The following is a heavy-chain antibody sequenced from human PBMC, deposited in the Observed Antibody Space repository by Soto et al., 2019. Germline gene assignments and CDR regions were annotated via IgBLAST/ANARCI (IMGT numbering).Heavy chain of an antibody. J-gene: IGHJ6*02. D-gene: IGHD3-10*01. CDR1: GFTFGDYA. V-gene: IGHV3-49*04. CDR3: TRDPPMVRGVITFYYYGVDV. CDR2: IRSKAYGGTT. Sequence: GGSLRLSCTASGFTFGDYAMSWVRQAPGKGLEWVGFIRSKAYGGTTEYAASVKGRFTISRDDSKSIAYLQMNSLKTEDTAVYYCTRDPPMVRGVITFYYYGVDVWGQGTTVTVSS.